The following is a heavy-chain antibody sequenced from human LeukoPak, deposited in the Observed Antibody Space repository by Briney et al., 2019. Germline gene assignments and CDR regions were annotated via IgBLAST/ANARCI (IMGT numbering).Heavy chain of an antibody. J-gene: IGHJ4*02. CDR2: MNPNSGNT. D-gene: IGHD2-2*02. V-gene: IGHV1-8*03. CDR1: GYTFTSYD. CDR3: ARGGVVPAAIRRDFDY. Sequence: GASVKVSCKASGYTFTSYDINWVRQATGQGLEWMGWMNPNSGNTGYAQKFQGRVTITRNTSISTAYMELSSLRSEDTAVYYCARGGVVPAAIRRDFDYWGQGTLATVSS.